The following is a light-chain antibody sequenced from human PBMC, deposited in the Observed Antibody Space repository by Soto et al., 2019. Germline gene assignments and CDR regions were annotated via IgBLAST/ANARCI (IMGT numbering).Light chain of an antibody. V-gene: IGKV3-11*01. CDR2: DAS. Sequence: EIVLTQSPATLSLSPGERATLSCRASQSVSSYLAWYQQKPGQAPRLLIYDASNRATGVPARFSGSGSGTDFTLTISSLEPEDFAVYYCQQRYNWPPWTFVQGTKVEIK. J-gene: IGKJ1*01. CDR3: QQRYNWPPWT. CDR1: QSVSSY.